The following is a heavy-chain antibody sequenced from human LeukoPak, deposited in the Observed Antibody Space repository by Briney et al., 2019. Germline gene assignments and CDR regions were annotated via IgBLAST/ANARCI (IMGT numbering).Heavy chain of an antibody. D-gene: IGHD1-26*01. CDR1: GCSISSYY. V-gene: IGHV4-59*08. Sequence: SETLSLTCTVSGCSISSYYWSWIRQPPGKGLEGIGYIYYSGSTNYNPSLKSRVTISVDTSKNQFSLKLSSVTAADTAVYYCAGSVGATYYFDYWGQGTLVTVSS. J-gene: IGHJ4*02. CDR2: IYYSGST. CDR3: AGSVGATYYFDY.